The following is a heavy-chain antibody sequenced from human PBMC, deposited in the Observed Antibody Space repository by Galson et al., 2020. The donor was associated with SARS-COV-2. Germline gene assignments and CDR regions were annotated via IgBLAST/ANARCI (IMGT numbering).Heavy chain of an antibody. D-gene: IGHD3-10*01. CDR2: IYYSGST. V-gene: IGHV4-31*03. CDR1: GGSISSGGYY. CDR3: ARDSGIGFGEGDV. Sequence: SETLSLTCTVSGGSISSGGYYWSWIRQHPGKGLEWIGYIYYSGSTYYNPSLKSRVTISVDTSKNQFSLKLSSVTAADTAVYYCARDSGIGFGEGDVWGQGTTVTVSS. J-gene: IGHJ6*02.